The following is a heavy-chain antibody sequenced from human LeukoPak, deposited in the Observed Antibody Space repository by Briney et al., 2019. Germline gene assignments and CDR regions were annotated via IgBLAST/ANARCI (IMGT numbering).Heavy chain of an antibody. CDR2: VWSGGSRN. D-gene: IGHD2-8*01. CDR1: ELTLNTYA. CDR3: AKESNGLDI. V-gene: IGHV3-30*02. J-gene: IGHJ3*02. Sequence: PGGSLRLSCAASELTLNTYAMHWVRQAPGKGLERVAIVWSGGSRNTYADSVKGRFTISRDNSKNTLYLQMNSLRVEDTAIYYCAKESNGLDIWGRGTMVIVTS.